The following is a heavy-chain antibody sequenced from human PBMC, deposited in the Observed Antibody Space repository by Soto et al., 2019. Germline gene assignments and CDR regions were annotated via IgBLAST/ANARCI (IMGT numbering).Heavy chain of an antibody. D-gene: IGHD5-12*01. J-gene: IGHJ4*02. CDR2: IIPIFGTA. CDR3: ARAGGRDGYNSAFDY. CDR1: GGTFSSYA. V-gene: IGHV1-69*13. Sequence: SVKVSCTASGGTFSSYAISWVRQAPGQGLEWMGGIIPIFGTANYAQKFQGRVTITADESTSTAYMELSSLRSEDTAVYCCARAGGRDGYNSAFDYWGQGTLVTVSS.